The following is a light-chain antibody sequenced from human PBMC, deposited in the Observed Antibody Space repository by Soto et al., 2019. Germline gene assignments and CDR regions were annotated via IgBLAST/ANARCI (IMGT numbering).Light chain of an antibody. CDR2: EVS. CDR3: NSHTSSSTRPYV. J-gene: IGLJ1*01. V-gene: IGLV2-14*01. Sequence: QSALTQPASVSGSPGQSITISCTGTSSDVGGYNYVSWYQQHPGKAPKLMIYEVSNRPSGVSNRFSGSKSGNTASLTIFGLQAEDEADYYCNSHTSSSTRPYVFGTGTKVTVL. CDR1: SSDVGGYNY.